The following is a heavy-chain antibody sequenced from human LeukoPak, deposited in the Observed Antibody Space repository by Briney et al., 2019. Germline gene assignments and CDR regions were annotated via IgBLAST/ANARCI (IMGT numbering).Heavy chain of an antibody. CDR3: ARENKSIQPYMDV. D-gene: IGHD5-18*01. V-gene: IGHV1-69*05. J-gene: IGHJ6*03. CDR2: ISPMFGTT. Sequence: SVKVSCKASGCTFSRYGISWVRQAPAPGHEWMGRISPMFGTTNYAQKFQGRVTITTDESTSKVDMQLRSLRSEDTAVYSCARENKSIQPYMDVWGKGTTVTVSS. CDR1: GCTFSRYG.